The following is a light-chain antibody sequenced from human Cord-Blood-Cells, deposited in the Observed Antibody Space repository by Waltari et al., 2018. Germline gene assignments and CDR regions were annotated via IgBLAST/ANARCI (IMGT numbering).Light chain of an antibody. CDR2: RNN. Sequence: QSVLPQPPSASGTPGPRVTSSCSGSSPHTGSNYVYWYQQLPGTAPKLLIYRNNQRPSGVPDRFSGSKSGTSASLAISGLRSEDEADYYCAAWDDSLSGVVFGGGTKLTVL. J-gene: IGLJ2*01. CDR3: AAWDDSLSGVV. CDR1: SPHTGSNY. V-gene: IGLV1-47*01.